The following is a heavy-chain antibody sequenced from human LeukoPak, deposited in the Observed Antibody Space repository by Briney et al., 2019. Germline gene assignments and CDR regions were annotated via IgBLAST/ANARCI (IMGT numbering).Heavy chain of an antibody. J-gene: IGHJ5*02. D-gene: IGHD6-13*01. CDR1: GGTFSSYA. V-gene: IGHV1-69*05. Sequence: SVKVSCKASGGTFSSYAISWVRQAPGQGLEWMGGIIPIFGTANYAQKFQGRVTMTRNTSISTAYMELSSLRSEDTAVYYCVIDSSSWYNYFDPWGQGTLVTVSS. CDR3: VIDSSSWYNYFDP. CDR2: IIPIFGTA.